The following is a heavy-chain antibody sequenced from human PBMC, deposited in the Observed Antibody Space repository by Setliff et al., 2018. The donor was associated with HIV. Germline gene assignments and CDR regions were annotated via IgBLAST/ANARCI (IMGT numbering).Heavy chain of an antibody. CDR3: ARSPLDDAFDI. Sequence: GESLKISCKGSGYSFTSYWIGWVRQMPGKGLEWMGIIYPGDSDTRYSPSFEGQVTISADKSISTVYLHWSSLKASDTAMYYCARSPLDDAFDIWGQGTMVTVSS. J-gene: IGHJ3*02. V-gene: IGHV5-51*01. CDR2: IYPGDSDT. CDR1: GYSFTSYW.